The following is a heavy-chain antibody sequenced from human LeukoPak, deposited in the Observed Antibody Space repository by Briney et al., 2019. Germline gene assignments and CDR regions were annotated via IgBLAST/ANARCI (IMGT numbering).Heavy chain of an antibody. Sequence: SETLSLTCTVSGGSISSGSYYWSWIRQPPGKGLEWIGEINHSGSTNYNPSLKSRVTISVDTSKNQFSLKLSSVTAADTAVYYCASLNYDILSYYYMDVWGKGTTVTISS. CDR3: ASLNYDILSYYYMDV. CDR2: INHSGST. V-gene: IGHV4-39*07. CDR1: GGSISSGSYY. J-gene: IGHJ6*03. D-gene: IGHD3-9*01.